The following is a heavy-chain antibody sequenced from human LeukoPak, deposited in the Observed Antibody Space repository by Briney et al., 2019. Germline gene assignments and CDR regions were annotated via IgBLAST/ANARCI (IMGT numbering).Heavy chain of an antibody. CDR3: AREIVGGFNPGAY. V-gene: IGHV4-59*12. D-gene: IGHD1-14*01. J-gene: IGHJ4*02. Sequence: PSDTLSLTCTVSPDSTTSNFWSWVRQPPGKGLEWIGDFHRSGSTNYNPSLQSRVTISIDRSKNQIALELSSVTAADTAVYYCAREIVGGFNPGAYWGQGTLVTVSS. CDR2: FHRSGST. CDR1: PDSTTSNF.